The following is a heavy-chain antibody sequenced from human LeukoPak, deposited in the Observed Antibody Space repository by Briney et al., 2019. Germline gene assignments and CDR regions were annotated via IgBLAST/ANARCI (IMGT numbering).Heavy chain of an antibody. J-gene: IGHJ3*02. CDR2: ISSSGSTI. CDR3: ARENSRAFDI. CDR1: GFTFSSYD. V-gene: IGHV3-48*03. Sequence: GGSLRLSCVVSGFTFSSYDMNWVRQAPGTGLEWVSYISSSGSTIYYADSVKGRFTISRDNAKNSLYLQMNSLRAEDTAVYYCARENSRAFDIWGQGTMVTVSS.